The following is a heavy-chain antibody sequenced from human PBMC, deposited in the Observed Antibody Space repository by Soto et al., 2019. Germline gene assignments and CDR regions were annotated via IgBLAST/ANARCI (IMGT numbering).Heavy chain of an antibody. Sequence: ESLKISCKASGYTFTDAWIGWVRQMPGKGLEWMGIVYPGDSQTRYNPSFQGQITISADKSITTAYLQWTSLKASDSAMYYCARQKGYWGQGALVTVSS. CDR1: GYTFTDAW. J-gene: IGHJ4*02. CDR2: VYPGDSQT. CDR3: ARQKGY. V-gene: IGHV5-51*01.